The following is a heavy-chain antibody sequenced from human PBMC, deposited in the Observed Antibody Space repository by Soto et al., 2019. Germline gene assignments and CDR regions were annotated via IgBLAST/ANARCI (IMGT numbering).Heavy chain of an antibody. CDR2: MNPNSGNT. CDR3: ARRWEASSWYLDY. V-gene: IGHV1-8*01. Sequence: ASVKVSCKASGYTFTSYDINWVRQATGQGLEWMGWMNPNSGNTDYAQKFQGRVTMTIDTSISTAYMELRSLRSDDTAVYYCARRWEASSWYLDYWGQGTLVTVSS. CDR1: GYTFTSYD. D-gene: IGHD6-13*01. J-gene: IGHJ4*02.